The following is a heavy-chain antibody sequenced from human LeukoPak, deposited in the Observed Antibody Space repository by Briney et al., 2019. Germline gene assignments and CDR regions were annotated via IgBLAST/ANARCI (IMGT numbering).Heavy chain of an antibody. CDR3: ARVSGWREYYFDY. Sequence: SETLSLTCTVSGGSISSGDYYWSWIRQPPGKGPEWIGYIYYSGSTYYNPSLKSRVTISVDTSKNQFSLKLSSVTAADTAVYYCARVSGWREYYFDYWGQGTLVTVSS. CDR1: GGSISSGDYY. D-gene: IGHD3-10*01. J-gene: IGHJ4*02. V-gene: IGHV4-30-4*01. CDR2: IYYSGST.